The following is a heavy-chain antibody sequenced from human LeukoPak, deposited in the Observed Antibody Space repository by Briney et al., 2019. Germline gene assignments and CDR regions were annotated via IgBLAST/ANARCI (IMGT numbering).Heavy chain of an antibody. J-gene: IGHJ4*02. CDR2: IRGSAGNT. Sequence: PGGSLRPSCAVSGFTLSSFAMRWDRPAPGEGLEWVSAIRGSAGNTYYADSVRGRITISRDNSKNMLYQEMNSLRAEDTAGYYCAKDGEGLLEWSPALGYWGEGTLVAVSS. CDR3: AKDGEGLLEWSPALGY. D-gene: IGHD3-3*01. V-gene: IGHV3-23*01. CDR1: GFTLSSFA.